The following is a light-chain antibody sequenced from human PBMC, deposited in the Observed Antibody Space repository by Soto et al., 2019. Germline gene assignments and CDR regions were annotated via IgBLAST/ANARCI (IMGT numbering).Light chain of an antibody. Sequence: DIVMTQTPLSSPVSLGQPASISCRSSQSLVHSDGNTSLSWLQQRPGQPPRLLIYKISHRFSGVPDRFSGSGAGTDFTLKISRVEAEDVGVYYCMQGTQFPQGGTFGQGTKLEIK. CDR1: QSLVHSDGNTS. V-gene: IGKV2-24*01. J-gene: IGKJ2*01. CDR2: KIS. CDR3: MQGTQFPQGGT.